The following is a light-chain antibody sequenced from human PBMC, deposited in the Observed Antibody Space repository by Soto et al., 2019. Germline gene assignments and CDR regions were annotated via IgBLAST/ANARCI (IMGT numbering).Light chain of an antibody. V-gene: IGLV1-40*01. CDR2: GNS. J-gene: IGLJ2*01. CDR1: SSSIGAGYA. Sequence: QSVLTQPPSVSGAPGQRVTISCTGSSSSIGAGYAVYWYQQLPGTAPKLLIYGNSNRPSGVPDRFSGSKSGTSASLAITGLXXEXXADXXCQSYDSSLSGLVIFGGGTKLTVL. CDR3: QSYDSSLSGLVI.